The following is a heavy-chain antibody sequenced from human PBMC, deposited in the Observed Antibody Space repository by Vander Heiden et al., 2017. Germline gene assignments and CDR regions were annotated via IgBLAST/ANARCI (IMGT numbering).Heavy chain of an antibody. CDR2: ISGSGDST. CDR3: AKDPYGSGGWYFDL. CDR1: GFTFSTYA. J-gene: IGHJ2*01. Sequence: EVQLLESGGGFVQPGGSRRVSCAASGFTFSTYAMSWVRQAPGKGLEWVSAISGSGDSTYDADSVKGRFTISRDNSKNTLYLQMNSLRAEDTAIYYCAKDPYGSGGWYFDLWGRGTLVTVSS. V-gene: IGHV3-23*01. D-gene: IGHD3-10*01.